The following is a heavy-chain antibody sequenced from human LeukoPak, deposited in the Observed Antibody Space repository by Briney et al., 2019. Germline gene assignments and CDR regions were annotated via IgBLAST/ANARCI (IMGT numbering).Heavy chain of an antibody. CDR3: ARATSSAWYYFDY. D-gene: IGHD6-19*01. CDR2: ISWNSGSI. J-gene: IGHJ4*02. CDR1: GFTFDDYA. Sequence: GGSLRLSCAASGFTFDDYAMHWVRQAPGKGLEWVSGISWNSGSIGYADSVKGRFTISRDNAKNSLYLQMNSLRAEDTALYYCARATSSAWYYFDYWGQGTLVTVSS. V-gene: IGHV3-9*01.